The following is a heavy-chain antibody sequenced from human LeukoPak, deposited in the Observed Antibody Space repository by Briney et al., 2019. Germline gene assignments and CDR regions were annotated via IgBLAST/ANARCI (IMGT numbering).Heavy chain of an antibody. D-gene: IGHD6-19*01. J-gene: IGHJ4*02. CDR1: GFTFSNYG. Sequence: GGSLRLSCAASGFTFSNYGMHWVRQAPGKGLEWVAVISYDGNNKYYADSVKGRFTISRDNSKNTLYLQMDNLRAEDTAVYYCAKYQRQWLPKGGFDYWGQGTLVTVSS. CDR3: AKYQRQWLPKGGFDY. V-gene: IGHV3-30*18. CDR2: ISYDGNNK.